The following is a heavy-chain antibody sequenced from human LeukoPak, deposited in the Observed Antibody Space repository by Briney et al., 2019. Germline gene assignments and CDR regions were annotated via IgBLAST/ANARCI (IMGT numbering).Heavy chain of an antibody. CDR1: GFTFSSYA. J-gene: IGHJ6*02. CDR3: AKPTAAGHYYYYYGMDV. D-gene: IGHD6-13*01. V-gene: IGHV3-23*01. CDR2: ISGSGSST. Sequence: PGGSLRLSCAASGFTFSSYAMSWVRQAPGKGLEWVSAISGSGSSTYYADSVKGRFTISRDNSKNTLYLQMNSLRAEDTAVYYCAKPTAAGHYYYYYGMDVWGQGTTVTVPS.